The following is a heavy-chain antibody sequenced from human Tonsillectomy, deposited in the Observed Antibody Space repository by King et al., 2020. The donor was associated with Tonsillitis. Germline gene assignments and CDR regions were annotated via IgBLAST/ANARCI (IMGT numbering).Heavy chain of an antibody. CDR2: IYSDGTT. CDR3: ARVGVGSTDDAFDI. V-gene: IGHV3-53*01. D-gene: IGHD1-26*01. Sequence: VQLVESGGGLIQPGGSLRLSCAASGFTVSTNYMSWVRQAPGKGLEWVSCIYSDGTTYYADSVKGRFTISRDNSKNTLYLQMNSLRAEDTAVYYCARVGVGSTDDAFDIWGQGTMVTVSS. CDR1: GFTVSTNY. J-gene: IGHJ3*02.